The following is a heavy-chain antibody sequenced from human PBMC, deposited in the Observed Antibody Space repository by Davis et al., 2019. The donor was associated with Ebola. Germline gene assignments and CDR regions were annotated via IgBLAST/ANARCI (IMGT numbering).Heavy chain of an antibody. CDR1: GGSISSYY. CDR2: IYYSGST. CDR3: ASAWGEWLRSGAFDI. V-gene: IGHV4-59*01. Sequence: PSETLSLTCTVSGGSISSYYWSWIRQPPGKGLEWIGYIYYSGSTNYNPSLKSRVTISVDTSKNQFSLKLSSVTAADTAVYYCASAWGEWLRSGAFDIWGQGTMVTVSS. D-gene: IGHD5-12*01. J-gene: IGHJ3*02.